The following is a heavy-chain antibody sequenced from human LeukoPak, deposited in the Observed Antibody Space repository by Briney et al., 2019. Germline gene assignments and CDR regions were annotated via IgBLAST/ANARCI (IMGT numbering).Heavy chain of an antibody. CDR1: GGSISSHY. Sequence: SETLSLTCTVSGGSISSHYWSWIRQPPGKGLEWIGYIYYSGSTNYNPSLKSRVTIPVDTSKNQFSLKLSSVTAADMAVYYCARDTPGEFDYWGQGTLVTVSS. V-gene: IGHV4-59*11. J-gene: IGHJ4*02. D-gene: IGHD3-10*01. CDR2: IYYSGST. CDR3: ARDTPGEFDY.